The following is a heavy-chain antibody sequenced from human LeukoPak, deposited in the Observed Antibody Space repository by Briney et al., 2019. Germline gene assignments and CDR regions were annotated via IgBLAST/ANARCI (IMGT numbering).Heavy chain of an antibody. CDR1: GGTFSSYT. Sequence: SVKVSCKASGGTFSSYTISWVRQAPGQGLEWMGRIIPILGIANYAQQFQGRVTITADKSTSTAYMELSSLRSEDTAVYYCARRYCSSTSCRFDYWGQGTLVTVSS. CDR2: IIPILGIA. J-gene: IGHJ4*02. D-gene: IGHD2-2*01. V-gene: IGHV1-69*02. CDR3: ARRYCSSTSCRFDY.